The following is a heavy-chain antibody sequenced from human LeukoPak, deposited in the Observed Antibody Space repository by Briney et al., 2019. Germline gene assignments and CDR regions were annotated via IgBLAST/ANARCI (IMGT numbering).Heavy chain of an antibody. V-gene: IGHV3-23*01. CDR3: AKGDQITIFGVVKLGAFDI. J-gene: IGHJ3*02. D-gene: IGHD3-3*01. CDR2: ISDSGGST. CDR1: GFTFRSFA. Sequence: GGSLRLSCAASGFTFRSFAMSWVRQAPGKGLEWVSGISDSGGSTYYADSVKGRFTISRDNSKNTLYLQMNSLRAEDSALYYCAKGDQITIFGVVKLGAFDIWGQGTRVTVSS.